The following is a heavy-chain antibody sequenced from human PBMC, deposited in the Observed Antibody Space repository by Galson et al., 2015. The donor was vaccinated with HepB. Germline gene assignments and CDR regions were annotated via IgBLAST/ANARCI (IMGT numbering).Heavy chain of an antibody. D-gene: IGHD1-26*01. CDR2: TNSDESSI. J-gene: IGHJ5*02. CDR1: GFTFSNYW. V-gene: IGHV3-74*01. CDR3: ARGLIGSSPGWDNWFDP. Sequence: SLRLSCAASGFTFSNYWMHWVRQDPGKGLVWVSRTNSDESSISYADSVKGRFTISRDNAKNTLYLQMNSLRAEDTAVYYCARGLIGSSPGWDNWFDPWGQGPLVTVSS.